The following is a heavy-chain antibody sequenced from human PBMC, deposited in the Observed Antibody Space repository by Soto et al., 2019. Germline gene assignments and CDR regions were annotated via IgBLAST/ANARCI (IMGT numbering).Heavy chain of an antibody. CDR1: GYTFTNYH. Sequence: ASVKVSFKTSGYTFTNYHIHWVRQAPGQGLEWLGIINPSDGGTVYAQKFQGRVTMTRDTSTSTVYMDTSSLRSEDTAVYYCARVAHQSLDYWGLGTLVTVSS. V-gene: IGHV1-46*01. J-gene: IGHJ4*02. D-gene: IGHD5-12*01. CDR3: ARVAHQSLDY. CDR2: INPSDGGT.